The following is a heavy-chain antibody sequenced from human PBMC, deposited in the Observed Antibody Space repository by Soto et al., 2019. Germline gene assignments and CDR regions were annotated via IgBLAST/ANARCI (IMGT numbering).Heavy chain of an antibody. D-gene: IGHD2-2*01. CDR1: GGTFSSYA. Sequence: SVKVSCKASGGTFSSYAISWVRQAPGQGLEWMGGIIPIFGTANYAQKFQGRVTITADESTSTAYMELSSLRSEDTAVYYCARSTPIHNIVVVPAAPGCSDYYYYGMDVWGQGTTVTVSS. J-gene: IGHJ6*02. V-gene: IGHV1-69*13. CDR3: ARSTPIHNIVVVPAAPGCSDYYYYGMDV. CDR2: IIPIFGTA.